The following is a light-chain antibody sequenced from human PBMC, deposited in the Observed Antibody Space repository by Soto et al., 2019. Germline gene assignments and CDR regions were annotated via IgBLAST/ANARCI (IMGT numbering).Light chain of an antibody. CDR3: QQTYNMPRT. CDR1: QTIRNH. CDR2: GAS. Sequence: DIQMTQSPSSLSASVGDRVTITCRASQTIRNHLIWYQQKPGKAPKLLIYGASTLQTGVPSRFSGSGSGTDFTLTISNVQPEDFATYYCQQTYNMPRTFGQGTKVEIK. V-gene: IGKV1-39*01. J-gene: IGKJ1*01.